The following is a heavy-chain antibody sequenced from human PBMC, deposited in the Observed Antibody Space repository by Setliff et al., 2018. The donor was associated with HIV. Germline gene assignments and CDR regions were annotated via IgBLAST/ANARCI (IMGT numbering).Heavy chain of an antibody. Sequence: SETLSLTCTVSGGSIGSGSHYWSWIRQPAGKGLEWIGHIYTTGSTNYNPSLKSRVTISADTSNNQFSLKLTSVTAADTAVYYCARTLRAAAMGYFDYWGQGTLVTVSS. CDR2: IYTTGST. CDR3: ARTLRAAAMGYFDY. J-gene: IGHJ4*02. CDR1: GGSIGSGSHY. D-gene: IGHD5-18*01. V-gene: IGHV4-61*09.